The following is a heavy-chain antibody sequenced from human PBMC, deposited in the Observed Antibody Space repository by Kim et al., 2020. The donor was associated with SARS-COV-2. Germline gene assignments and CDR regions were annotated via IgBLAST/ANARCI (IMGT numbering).Heavy chain of an antibody. Sequence: SETLSLTCTVSGGSVSSGSYYWSWIRQPPGKGLEWIGYIYYSGSTNYNPSLKSRVTISVDTSKNQFSLKLSSVTAADTAVYYCARAEVASSSWYGPGDYWGQGTLVTVSS. CDR2: IYYSGST. J-gene: IGHJ4*02. CDR3: ARAEVASSSWYGPGDY. V-gene: IGHV4-61*01. CDR1: GGSVSSGSYY. D-gene: IGHD6-13*01.